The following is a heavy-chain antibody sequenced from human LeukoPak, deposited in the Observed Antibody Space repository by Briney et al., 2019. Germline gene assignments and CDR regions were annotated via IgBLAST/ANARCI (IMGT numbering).Heavy chain of an antibody. CDR1: GFTFSDYY. CDR3: ARDAYCGGVRCAFDI. Sequence: GGSLRLSCAASGFTFSDYYMSWIRQAPGKGLEWVSVIYNGGSTYYADSVKGRFTISRDNSKNTLYLQMNSLRAEDTAVYYCARDAYCGGVRCAFDIWGQGTMVTVSS. J-gene: IGHJ3*02. V-gene: IGHV3-66*01. CDR2: IYNGGST. D-gene: IGHD2-21*01.